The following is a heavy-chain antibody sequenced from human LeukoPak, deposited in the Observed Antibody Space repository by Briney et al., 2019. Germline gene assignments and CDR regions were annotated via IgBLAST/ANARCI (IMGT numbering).Heavy chain of an antibody. V-gene: IGHV3-48*03. D-gene: IGHD2-2*02. CDR2: ISISGRTI. CDR1: GFTFSSYD. Sequence: GGSLRLSCAASGFTFSSYDMNWVRQAPGKGLEWVSYISISGRTIYYADSVKGRFTISRDNAKNSLYLQMNSLRAEDTAVYYCARDRQGNCSSTSCYTGDAFDIWGQGTMVTVSS. J-gene: IGHJ3*02. CDR3: ARDRQGNCSSTSCYTGDAFDI.